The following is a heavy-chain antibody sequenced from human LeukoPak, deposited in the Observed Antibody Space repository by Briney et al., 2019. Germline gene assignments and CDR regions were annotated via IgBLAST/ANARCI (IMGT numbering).Heavy chain of an antibody. J-gene: IGHJ4*02. CDR1: GFTFSSYD. V-gene: IGHV3-23*01. D-gene: IGHD3-9*01. CDR2: ISGSGGST. CDR3: GKESYYDILTGYLS. Sequence: TGGSLRLSCAAYGFTFSSYDMSWVRQAPGKGLEWVSDISGSGGSTYYADSVKGRFTISRDNSKNTLYLQMNSLRAEDTAVYYCGKESYYDILTGYLSWGQGTLVTVSS.